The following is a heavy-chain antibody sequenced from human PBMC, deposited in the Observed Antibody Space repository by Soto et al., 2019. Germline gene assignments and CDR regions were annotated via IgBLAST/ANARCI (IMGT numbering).Heavy chain of an antibody. CDR1: GGSVSSGSYY. D-gene: IGHD5-18*01. J-gene: IGHJ4*02. V-gene: IGHV4-61*01. CDR2: IYYSGST. CDR3: ATSYGYGNFDY. Sequence: SETLSLTCTVSGGSVSSGSYYWSWIRQPPGKGLEWIGYIYYSGSTNYNPSLKSRVTISVDTSKNQFSLKLSSVTAADTAVYYCATSYGYGNFDYWGQGTLVTVSS.